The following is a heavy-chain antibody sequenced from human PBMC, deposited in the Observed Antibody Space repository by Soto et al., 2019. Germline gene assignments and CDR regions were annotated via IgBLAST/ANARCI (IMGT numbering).Heavy chain of an antibody. Sequence: PSETLSLTCSASGYTVSSRDYYWAWIRQPPGKGLEWIGSMLYSGLTYYSPSLKSRFTLSVDTSKNHFSVRLNSVTASDTAVYYCAPLSVSLSGPYGIHVWGQGTTVTVSS. CDR3: APLSVSLSGPYGIHV. V-gene: IGHV4-39*01. J-gene: IGHJ6*02. CDR1: GYTVSSRDYY. D-gene: IGHD2-15*01. CDR2: MLYSGLT.